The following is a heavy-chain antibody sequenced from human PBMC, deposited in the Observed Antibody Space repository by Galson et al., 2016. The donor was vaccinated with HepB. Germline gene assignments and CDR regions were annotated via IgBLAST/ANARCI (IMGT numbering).Heavy chain of an antibody. CDR3: ARGGGRYCLDA. Sequence: SVKVSCKASGYTFTDHYFHWVRQAPGQGLEWMGWINPKSGDTKYEQNFQGRVSMTRDTSVSLVSMERSSLRSDDTAVYYCARGGGRYCLDAWGQGTLVIVSS. CDR2: INPKSGDT. D-gene: IGHD3-10*01. J-gene: IGHJ5*02. CDR1: GYTFTDHY. V-gene: IGHV1-2*02.